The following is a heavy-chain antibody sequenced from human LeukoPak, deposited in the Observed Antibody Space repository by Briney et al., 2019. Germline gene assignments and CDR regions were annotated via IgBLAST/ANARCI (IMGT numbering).Heavy chain of an antibody. CDR3: ARPLTTTQGYNYGFGY. V-gene: IGHV3-48*01. CDR2: ISSSSNII. Sequence: GGSLRLSCAASGFTFSTYDMNWVCQAPGKGLEWVSKISSSSNIINYAASVKGRFTISRDNAKNSLYLQMNSLRAEDTAVYYCARPLTTTQGYNYGFGYWGQGTLVTVSS. CDR1: GFTFSTYD. J-gene: IGHJ4*02. D-gene: IGHD5-18*01.